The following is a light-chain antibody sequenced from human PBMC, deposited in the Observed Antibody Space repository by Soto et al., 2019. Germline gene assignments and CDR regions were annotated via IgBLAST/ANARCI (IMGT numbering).Light chain of an antibody. J-gene: IGKJ1*01. CDR1: QSVSSY. V-gene: IGKV3-11*01. CDR2: DAS. Sequence: ILLTQSPATLSFSPGGKTTPSCRACQSVSSYLAWYQQKPGQAPRLLIYDASNRATGIPARFSGSGSGTDFTLTISSLEPEDFAVYYCQQRNNWPPWTFGQGTKV. CDR3: QQRNNWPPWT.